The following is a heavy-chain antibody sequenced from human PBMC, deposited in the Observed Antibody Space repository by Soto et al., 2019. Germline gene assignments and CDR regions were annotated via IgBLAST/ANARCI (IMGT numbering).Heavy chain of an antibody. CDR2: ISGSAATT. CDR1: GFTFST. Sequence: PGGSLRLSCAASGFTFSTMSWVRQTPGKGLEWVSTISGSAATTYYADSVKGRFTMSRDNAENSLYLQMNSLRPEDTAVYYCARDYRADWGPGTLVTVSS. V-gene: IGHV3-23*01. D-gene: IGHD4-4*01. J-gene: IGHJ4*01. CDR3: ARDYRAD.